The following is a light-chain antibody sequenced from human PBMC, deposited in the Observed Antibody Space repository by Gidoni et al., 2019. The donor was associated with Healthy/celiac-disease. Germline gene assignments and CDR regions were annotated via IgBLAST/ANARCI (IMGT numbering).Light chain of an antibody. CDR1: QSVGTY. CDR2: DAS. CDR3: QQRTNWYT. V-gene: IGKV3-11*01. J-gene: IGKJ2*01. Sequence: ELVLTQSPATLSFSPGDRATLSCRASQSVGTYLAWYQQKPGQAPRLLIYDASNRATGIPARFSGSGSGTDFTLTISSLEPEDFAVYYCQQRTNWYTFGQGTKLEIK.